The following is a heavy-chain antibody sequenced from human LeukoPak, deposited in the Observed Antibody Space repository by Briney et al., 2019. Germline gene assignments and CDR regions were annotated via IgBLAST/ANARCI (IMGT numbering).Heavy chain of an antibody. J-gene: IGHJ4*02. CDR1: GYTFTGYY. D-gene: IGHD5-24*01. Sequence: GASVKVSCKASGYTFTGYYLHWVRQAPGQGLEWMGWINPNSGDTNYAQRFQGRVTMTRDTSISTAYMELSSLRSDDTAVYYCVRDRDGYNGGDYWGQGTLVTVSS. CDR3: VRDRDGYNGGDY. CDR2: INPNSGDT. V-gene: IGHV1-2*02.